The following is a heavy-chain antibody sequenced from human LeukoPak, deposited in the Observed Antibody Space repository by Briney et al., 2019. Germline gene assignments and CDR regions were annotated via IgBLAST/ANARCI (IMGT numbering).Heavy chain of an antibody. J-gene: IGHJ4*02. Sequence: GGSLRLSCAASGFTFSGYAMHWVRQAPGKGLEWVAVISYDGSNKYYADSVKGRFTISRDNSKNTLYLQMNSLRAEDTAVYYCARGSFGPTYYDFWSGYPIIDYWGQGTLVTVSS. CDR3: ARGSFGPTYYDFWSGYPIIDY. CDR1: GFTFSGYA. V-gene: IGHV3-30*04. D-gene: IGHD3-3*01. CDR2: ISYDGSNK.